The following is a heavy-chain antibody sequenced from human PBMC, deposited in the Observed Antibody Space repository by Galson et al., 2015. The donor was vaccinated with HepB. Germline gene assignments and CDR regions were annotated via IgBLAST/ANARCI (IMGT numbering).Heavy chain of an antibody. CDR3: ASTDRNDVEESYYYYYGMDV. D-gene: IGHD1-1*01. J-gene: IGHJ6*02. CDR1: GYSFTSYW. Sequence: QSGAEVKKPGESLKISCKGSGYSFTSYWIGWVRQMPGKGLEWMGIIYPGDSDTRYSPSFQGQVTISADKSISTAYLQWSSLKASDTAMYYCASTDRNDVEESYYYYYGMDVWGQGTTVTVSS. V-gene: IGHV5-51*01. CDR2: IYPGDSDT.